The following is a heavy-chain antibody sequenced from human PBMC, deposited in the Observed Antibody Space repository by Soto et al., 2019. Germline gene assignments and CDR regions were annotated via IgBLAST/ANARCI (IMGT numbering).Heavy chain of an antibody. CDR3: ARGSSWYLDY. Sequence: VGSLRLSCAASGLTFSSYGMHWVRQAPGKGLEWVAVIWYDGSNKYYADSVKGRFTISRDNSKNTLFLQTDSLRAEDTAVYYCARGSSWYLDYWGQGTLVTVSS. J-gene: IGHJ4*02. CDR2: IWYDGSNK. CDR1: GLTFSSYG. V-gene: IGHV3-33*01. D-gene: IGHD6-13*01.